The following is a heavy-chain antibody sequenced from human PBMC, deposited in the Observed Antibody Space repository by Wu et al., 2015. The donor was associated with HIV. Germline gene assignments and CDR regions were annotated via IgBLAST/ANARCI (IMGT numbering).Heavy chain of an antibody. CDR2: IIPSFITA. J-gene: IGHJ4*02. CDR1: GDTFNNFA. CDR3: ATDGDYISGSVY. Sequence: QVQLVQSGAEVKKPGSSVKVSCKASGDTFNNFAINWVRQAPGQGLEWMGAIIPSFITAHYAQNFQGRVTITTDESTSTAYMELSSLRPEDAAVYYCATDGDYISGSVYWGQGTLVSVSS. D-gene: IGHD6-19*01. V-gene: IGHV1-69*05.